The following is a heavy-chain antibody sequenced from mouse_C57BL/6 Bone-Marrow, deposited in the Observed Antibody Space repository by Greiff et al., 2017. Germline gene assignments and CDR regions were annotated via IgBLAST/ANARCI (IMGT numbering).Heavy chain of an antibody. CDR2: IDPANGKT. V-gene: IGHV14-3*02. CDR1: GFNIKDTY. Sequence: VQLQQSGAELVKPGASVKLSCTASGFNIKDTYMHWVRQRPDQGLEWIGRIDPANGKTKYDPRFQGKATVTSDTSTNTANLHLSSLTSEDTAVYYCALYMYANNYVMDYRGQKAPVTASP. D-gene: IGHD2-14*01. J-gene: IGHJ4*01. CDR3: ALYMYANNYVMDY.